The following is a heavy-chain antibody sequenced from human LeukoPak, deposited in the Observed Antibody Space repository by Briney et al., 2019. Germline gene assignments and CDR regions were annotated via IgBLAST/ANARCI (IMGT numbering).Heavy chain of an antibody. CDR2: IYHSGST. D-gene: IGHD1-26*01. CDR3: ASHTSGSYRYYFDY. CDR1: GGSISSTSYY. J-gene: IGHJ4*02. V-gene: IGHV4-39*01. Sequence: SKTLSLTCTVSGGSISSTSYYWGWIHQSPGKGLEWIGSIYHSGSTYYNPSLKSRVTISVDTSKNQFSLKLSSVTAADTAVYYCASHTSGSYRYYFDYWGQGTLVTVSS.